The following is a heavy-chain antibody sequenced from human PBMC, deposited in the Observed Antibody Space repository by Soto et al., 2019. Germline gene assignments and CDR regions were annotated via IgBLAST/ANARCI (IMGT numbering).Heavy chain of an antibody. CDR3: SRDNSGYFPTY. CDR1: GGSVNSANYY. V-gene: IGHV4-61*01. D-gene: IGHD3-22*01. J-gene: IGHJ4*02. Sequence: RSLTCSVSGGSVNSANYYWSWMRQPPGKGLEWIGFIYYNGNTKYNPSLKSRVTISLDTSKNQFSLNLTSVTAADAAVYYCSRDNSGYFPTYWGQGTLVTVSS. CDR2: IYYNGNT.